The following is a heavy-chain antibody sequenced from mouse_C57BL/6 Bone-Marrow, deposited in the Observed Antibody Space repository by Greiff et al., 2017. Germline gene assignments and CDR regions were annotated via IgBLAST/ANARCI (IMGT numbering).Heavy chain of an antibody. Sequence: QVQLPQPGAELVQPGASVTLSCQASGYTFTNYWMHWVKQRPGQGLEWIGMMHPNGGSPDYNEKFKSEATLSVDKSARTAYMELSSLTSEDSAVDYCARSYDYDDYTMDYWGQGTSVTVSS. V-gene: IGHV1-64*01. J-gene: IGHJ4*01. CDR1: GYTFTNYW. CDR3: ARSYDYDDYTMDY. CDR2: MHPNGGSP. D-gene: IGHD2-4*01.